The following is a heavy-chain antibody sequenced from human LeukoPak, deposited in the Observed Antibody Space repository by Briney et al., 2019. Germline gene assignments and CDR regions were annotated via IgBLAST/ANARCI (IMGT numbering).Heavy chain of an antibody. CDR3: ARIYSSSSNYYYYYMDV. Sequence: GGSLRLSCAASGFTVSSNYMSWVRQAPGKGLEWVSVIYSGGSTYYADSVKGRFTISRDNSKNTLYLQMNSLRAEDTAVYYCARIYSSSSNYYYYYMDVWGKGTTVTVSS. J-gene: IGHJ6*03. CDR2: IYSGGST. CDR1: GFTVSSNY. D-gene: IGHD6-6*01. V-gene: IGHV3-66*02.